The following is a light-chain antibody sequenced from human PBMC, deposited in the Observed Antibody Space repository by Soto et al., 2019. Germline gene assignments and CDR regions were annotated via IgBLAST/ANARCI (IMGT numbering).Light chain of an antibody. J-gene: IGKJ2*01. Sequence: VMTQSPGTLSVSPGERATLSCWASQRVATNVAWYQQKPGQAPRLLIYGTSNRATGIPDRFSGSGSGTDFTLTISRLEPEDFAVYYCQRYGSSPPYTFGQGTKLEIK. V-gene: IGKV3-20*01. CDR3: QRYGSSPPYT. CDR2: GTS. CDR1: QRVATN.